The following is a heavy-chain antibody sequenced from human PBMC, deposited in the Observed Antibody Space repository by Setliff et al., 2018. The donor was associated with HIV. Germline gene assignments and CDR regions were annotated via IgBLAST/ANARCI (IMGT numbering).Heavy chain of an antibody. CDR1: GYSFTSHW. CDR2: IYPGDSET. D-gene: IGHD1-26*01. J-gene: IGHJ1*01. CDR3: ATSYGSYSALYFPH. V-gene: IGHV5-51*01. Sequence: GESLKISCRASGYSFTSHWIAWVRQMPGRGLEWMGIIYPGDSETRYSPSFVGQVTISVDKSVNTAYLQRRSLKASDTAIYYCATSYGSYSALYFPHWGQGSLVTVSS.